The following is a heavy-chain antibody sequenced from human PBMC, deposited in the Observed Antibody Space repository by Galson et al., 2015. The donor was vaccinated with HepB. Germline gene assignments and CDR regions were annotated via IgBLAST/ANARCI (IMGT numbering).Heavy chain of an antibody. D-gene: IGHD2-21*01. Sequence: SETLSLTCAVYGGSFSEYNWTWVRQSPGKGLEWIGEINHGGRSNYNPSLRSRVIISVDTSQNQFSLTLTSVAAADTAVYYCARGGGHCGGIRCHPLDHWGQGSLITVSS. CDR3: ARGGGHCGGIRCHPLDH. CDR1: GGSFSEYN. J-gene: IGHJ4*02. V-gene: IGHV4-34*01. CDR2: INHGGRS.